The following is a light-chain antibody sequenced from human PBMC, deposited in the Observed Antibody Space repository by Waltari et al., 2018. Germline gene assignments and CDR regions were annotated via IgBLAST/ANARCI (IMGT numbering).Light chain of an antibody. CDR2: EVL. J-gene: IGLJ1*01. Sequence: QSALTQPASVSGSPGQSLTISCTGTSSAVGRYHLFSWYHHHPGKAPKPIIYEVLKRPSGVSTLFSASKSGNTASLTISGLQADDEADYYCCSYAGVITYVFGSGTRVTVL. CDR3: CSYAGVITYV. CDR1: SSAVGRYHL. V-gene: IGLV2-23*02.